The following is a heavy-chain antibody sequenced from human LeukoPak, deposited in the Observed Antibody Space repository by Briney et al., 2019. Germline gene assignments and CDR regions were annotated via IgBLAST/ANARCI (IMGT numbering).Heavy chain of an antibody. V-gene: IGHV1-69*04. Sequence: ASVKVSCKASGYTFTSYGISWVRQAPGQGLEWMGRIIPILGIANYAQKFQGRVTITRDTSASTAYMELSSLRSEDTAVYYCARDLDYGDYVGPRYYYYGMDVWGQGTTVTVSS. CDR1: GYTFTSYG. D-gene: IGHD4-17*01. CDR3: ARDLDYGDYVGPRYYYYGMDV. CDR2: IIPILGIA. J-gene: IGHJ6*02.